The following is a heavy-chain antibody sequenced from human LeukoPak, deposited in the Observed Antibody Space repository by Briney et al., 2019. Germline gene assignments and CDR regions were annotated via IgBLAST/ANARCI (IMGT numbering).Heavy chain of an antibody. CDR2: ISWNSGSI. Sequence: GGSLRLSCAASGFTFSSYWMSWVRQAPGKGLEWVSGISWNSGSIGYADSVKGRFTISRDNAKNSLYLQMNSLRAEDTALYYCARGLWFGEFTTWFDPWGQGTLVPVSS. CDR3: ARGLWFGEFTTWFDP. J-gene: IGHJ5*02. CDR1: GFTFSSYW. V-gene: IGHV3-9*01. D-gene: IGHD3-10*01.